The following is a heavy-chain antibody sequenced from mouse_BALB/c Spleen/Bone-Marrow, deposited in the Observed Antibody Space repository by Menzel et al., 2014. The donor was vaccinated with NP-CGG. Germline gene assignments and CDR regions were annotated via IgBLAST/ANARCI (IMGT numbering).Heavy chain of an antibody. J-gene: IGHJ4*01. V-gene: IGHV3-8*02. D-gene: IGHD3-1*01. CDR2: ISYNGST. Sequence: EVQLQESGPSLVKPSQTLSLTCSVTGDSITSGYWNWIRKFPGTNLEYMGYISYNGSTYYNPSLKSRISITRDTSKNLYYLQLNSVTTKDTSTYYCARSGSSGYHYYAMDYWGQGTSVTVSS. CDR1: GDSITSGY. CDR3: ARSGSSGYHYYAMDY.